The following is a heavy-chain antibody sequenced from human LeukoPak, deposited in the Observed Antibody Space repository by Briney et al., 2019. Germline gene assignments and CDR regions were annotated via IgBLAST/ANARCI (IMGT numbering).Heavy chain of an antibody. Sequence: PGGSLRLSCAASGFTFSDYYMSWVRQAPGKGLQWISYINTGGNNVYYADSVKGRFTISRDNAKNSLFLQMNSLRDEDTAVYYCARSIDRPLEYWGQGTLVTVSS. CDR1: GFTFSDYY. J-gene: IGHJ4*02. V-gene: IGHV3-11*04. CDR2: INTGGNNV. CDR3: ARSIDRPLEY. D-gene: IGHD6-6*01.